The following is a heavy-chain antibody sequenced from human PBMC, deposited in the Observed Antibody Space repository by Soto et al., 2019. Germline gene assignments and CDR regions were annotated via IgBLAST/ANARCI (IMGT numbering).Heavy chain of an antibody. D-gene: IGHD2-15*01. CDR1: GGSFSYYY. J-gene: IGHJ6*02. CDR3: ARVGCSSATCYSTFGYYYYGMDV. Sequence: QVQLQQWGAGLLKPSETLSLTCAVYGGSFSYYYWNWIRQPPGKGLEWIGEINHSGSTNYNPSLKSRVTLSVDTSKNQFSLKLSSVTAADTAVYYCARVGCSSATCYSTFGYYYYGMDVWGPGTTVTVSS. V-gene: IGHV4-34*01. CDR2: INHSGST.